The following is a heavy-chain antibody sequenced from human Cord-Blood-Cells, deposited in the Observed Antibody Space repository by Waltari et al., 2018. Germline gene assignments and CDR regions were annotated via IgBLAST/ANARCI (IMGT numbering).Heavy chain of an antibody. CDR1: GGTFRTYA. CDR3: ARDSGLSPYSSSSYPFDY. V-gene: IGHV1-69*12. J-gene: IGHJ4*02. Sequence: QVQLVQSGAEVKKPGSSVKVSCKASGGTFRTYAISRGRRAPGQGLEWMGGIIPIFGTANYAQKFQGRVTITADESTSTAYMELSSLRSEDTAVYYCARDSGLSPYSSSSYPFDYWGQGTLVTVSS. D-gene: IGHD6-6*01. CDR2: IIPIFGTA.